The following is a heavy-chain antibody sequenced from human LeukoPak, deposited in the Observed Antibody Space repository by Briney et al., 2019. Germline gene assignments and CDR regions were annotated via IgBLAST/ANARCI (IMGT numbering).Heavy chain of an antibody. CDR3: AAEVWCTNGVCYSPYFDY. Sequence: SETLSLTCTVSGGSISSSSYYWGWIRRPPGKGLEWSGSIYYSGSTYYNPSLKSRVTISVDTSKNQFSLKLSSVTAADTAVYYCAAEVWCTNGVCYSPYFDYWGQGTLVTVSS. CDR1: GGSISSSSYY. V-gene: IGHV4-39*01. J-gene: IGHJ4*02. CDR2: IYYSGST. D-gene: IGHD2-8*01.